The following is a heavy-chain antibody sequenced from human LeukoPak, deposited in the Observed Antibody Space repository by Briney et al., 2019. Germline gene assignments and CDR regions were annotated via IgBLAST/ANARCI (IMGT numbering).Heavy chain of an antibody. J-gene: IGHJ4*02. D-gene: IGHD3-22*01. CDR2: ISYDGSNK. V-gene: IGHV3-30*18. CDR3: VKANNYDRSGYFNR. Sequence: PGGSLRLSCAASGFTFDDYGMSWVRQAPGKGLEWVAAISYDGSNKYYADSVKGRFTISRDNSESTLYLQMNSLRAEDTAVYYCVKANNYDRSGYFNRWGQGTLVTVSS. CDR1: GFTFDDYG.